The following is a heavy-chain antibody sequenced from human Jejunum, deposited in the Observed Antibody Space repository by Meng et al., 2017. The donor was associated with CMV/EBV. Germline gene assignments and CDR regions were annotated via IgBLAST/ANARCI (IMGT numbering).Heavy chain of an antibody. Sequence: YGISWVRQAPGQGLGWMGWISAKNGKTNYAQKFQGRVTMTTDSPTSTAYMELRGLRSDDTAAYYCARDGRFLDWLLVDPQYYGLDVWGQGTTVTVSS. CDR1: YG. CDR2: ISAKNGKT. D-gene: IGHD3/OR15-3a*01. V-gene: IGHV1-18*01. J-gene: IGHJ6*02. CDR3: ARDGRFLDWLLVDPQYYGLDV.